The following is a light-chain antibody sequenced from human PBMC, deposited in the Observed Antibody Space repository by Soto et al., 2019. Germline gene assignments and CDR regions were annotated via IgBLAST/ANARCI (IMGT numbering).Light chain of an antibody. CDR2: AAS. CDR1: QGIRSD. Sequence: AIQMTQSPSSLSASVGDRVTITCRASQGIRSDLGWYQQKPGKAPKLLIYAASSLQSGVPSRFSGRGSGTDVTLNINSLQPEDIATYFCLQDYTYPRTFGQGTKVEI. V-gene: IGKV1-6*01. CDR3: LQDYTYPRT. J-gene: IGKJ1*01.